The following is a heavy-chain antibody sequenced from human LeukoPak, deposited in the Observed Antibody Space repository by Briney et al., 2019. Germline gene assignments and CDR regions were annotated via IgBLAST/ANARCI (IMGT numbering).Heavy chain of an antibody. J-gene: IGHJ3*02. CDR1: GFTFNNYW. D-gene: IGHD2-8*02. V-gene: IGHV3-74*01. CDR2: INSDGGST. Sequence: PGGSLRLSCAASGFTFNNYWMHWVRQAPGKGLVWVSRINSDGGSTIYADSVKGRFTISRDNAKNTLYLQMNSLRAEDTAVFYCARVGSGGALDIWGQGTMVTVS. CDR3: ARVGSGGALDI.